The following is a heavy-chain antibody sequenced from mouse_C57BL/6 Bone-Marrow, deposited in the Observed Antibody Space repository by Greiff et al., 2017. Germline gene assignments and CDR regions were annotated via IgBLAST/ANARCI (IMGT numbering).Heavy chain of an antibody. Sequence: EVKLVESGGDLVKPGGSLKLSCAASGFTFSDYGMSWVRQTPDKRLEWVATINSGGTNTYYPDSLKGRFTISRDNAMDTLYLQMSSLKSEDTALYYCARHGLLRAMDYWGQGASVTGSS. V-gene: IGHV5-6*01. CDR1: GFTFSDYG. D-gene: IGHD1-1*01. CDR2: INSGGTNT. J-gene: IGHJ4*01. CDR3: ARHGLLRAMDY.